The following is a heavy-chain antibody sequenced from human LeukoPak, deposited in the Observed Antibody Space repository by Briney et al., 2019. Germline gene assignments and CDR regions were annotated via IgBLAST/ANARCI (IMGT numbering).Heavy chain of an antibody. CDR1: GFTFSNAW. V-gene: IGHV3-15*01. D-gene: IGHD3-16*01. CDR3: TTDVLGADY. J-gene: IGHJ4*02. Sequence: PGGSLRLSCAASGFTFSNAWMSWVRQAPGKGLEWVGRIKSKTDGGITDYAAPVKGRFTISRDDSKNTLYLQMNSLKTEDTAVYYCTTDVLGADYWGQGTLVTVSS. CDR2: IKSKTDGGIT.